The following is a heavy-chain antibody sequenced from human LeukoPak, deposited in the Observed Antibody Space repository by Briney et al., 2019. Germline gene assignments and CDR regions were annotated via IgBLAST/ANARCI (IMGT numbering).Heavy chain of an antibody. D-gene: IGHD5-24*01. CDR3: ARALARDVYNINWFDP. J-gene: IGHJ5*02. CDR2: ISAYNGYT. Sequence: ASVKVSCKASGYTFTSYAISWVRHAPGQGLEWMGWISAYNGYTNYAQNLQGRVTMTTDTSTSTAYMELTSLRSDDTAVYYCARALARDVYNINWFDPWGQGTLVTVSS. CDR1: GYTFTSYA. V-gene: IGHV1-18*01.